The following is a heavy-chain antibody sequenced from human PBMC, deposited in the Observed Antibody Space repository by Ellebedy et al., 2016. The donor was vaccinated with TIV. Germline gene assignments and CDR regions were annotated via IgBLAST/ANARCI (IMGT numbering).Heavy chain of an antibody. CDR1: GFTFSNSW. J-gene: IGHJ4*02. Sequence: GESLKISXAASGFTFSNSWMTWVRQAPGKGPAWVANIKQDGSERYYVDSVKGRFTISRDNARNSLSLQMTSLRTEDTAVYYCARDSGYSGYDIGIWGQGTLVTVSS. D-gene: IGHD5-12*01. CDR3: ARDSGYSGYDIGI. V-gene: IGHV3-7*01. CDR2: IKQDGSER.